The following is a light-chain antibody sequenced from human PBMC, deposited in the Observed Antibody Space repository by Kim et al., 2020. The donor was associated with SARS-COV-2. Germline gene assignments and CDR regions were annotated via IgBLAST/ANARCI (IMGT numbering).Light chain of an antibody. CDR3: QQYATPPLT. Sequence: SPGERATLSCRASQSVSRNYLGWYQQRPGQPPRLLVYDVSSRATGIPHRFSGSGSGTDFTLTISRLEPEDFAVYYCQQYATPPLTFGGGTKVDIK. J-gene: IGKJ4*01. CDR2: DVS. CDR1: QSVSRNY. V-gene: IGKV3-20*01.